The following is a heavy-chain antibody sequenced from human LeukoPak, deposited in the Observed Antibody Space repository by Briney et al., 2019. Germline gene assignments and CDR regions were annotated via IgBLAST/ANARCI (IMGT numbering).Heavy chain of an antibody. CDR1: GYTFTSYD. Sequence: GASVKVSCKASGYTFTSYDINWVRQATGQGLEWMGWMNPNSGNTGYAQKFQGRVTITRNTSISTAYMELSSLRSEDTAVYYCARGRGITGTTPSLVTGYWVQGTLVTVSS. CDR3: ARGRGITGTTPSLVTGY. CDR2: MNPNSGNT. D-gene: IGHD1-7*01. J-gene: IGHJ4*02. V-gene: IGHV1-8*03.